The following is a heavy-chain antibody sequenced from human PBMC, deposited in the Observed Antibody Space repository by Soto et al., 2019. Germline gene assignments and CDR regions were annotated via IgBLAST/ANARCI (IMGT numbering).Heavy chain of an antibody. J-gene: IGHJ5*02. Sequence: SETLSLTCTVSGGSISSYYWSWIRQPPGKGLEWIGYIYYSGSTNYNPSLKSRVTISVDTSKNQFSLKLSSVTAADTAVYYCARDHSRRRHRITMVRGAWDWFDPWGQGTLVTVSS. CDR1: GGSISSYY. V-gene: IGHV4-59*01. D-gene: IGHD3-10*01. CDR2: IYYSGST. CDR3: ARDHSRRRHRITMVRGAWDWFDP.